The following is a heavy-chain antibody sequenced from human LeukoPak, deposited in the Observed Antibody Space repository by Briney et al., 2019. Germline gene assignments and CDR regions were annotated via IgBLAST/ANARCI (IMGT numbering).Heavy chain of an antibody. Sequence: SETLSLTCIVSGGSISSYYWSWIRQTPGKGLEWIGYIYSSGSTRYNPSLKSRVTISVGTTKNQFSLKLSSVIAADTAVYYCAREGTESQTVAFDIWGQGTVVTVSS. CDR1: GGSISSYY. J-gene: IGHJ3*02. CDR2: IYSSGST. D-gene: IGHD1-1*01. V-gene: IGHV4-59*01. CDR3: AREGTESQTVAFDI.